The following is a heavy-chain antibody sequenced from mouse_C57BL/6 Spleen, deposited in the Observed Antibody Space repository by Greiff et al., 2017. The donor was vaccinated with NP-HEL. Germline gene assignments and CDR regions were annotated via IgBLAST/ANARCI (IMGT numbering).Heavy chain of an antibody. J-gene: IGHJ3*01. V-gene: IGHV1-72*01. CDR1: GYTFTSYW. Sequence: QVQLQQPGAELVKPGASVKLSCKASGYTFTSYWMHWVKQRPGRGLEWIGRIDPYSGGTKYNEKFKSKATLTVDKPSSTAYMQLSSLTSEDSAVYYCARSFYYSNPFAYWGQGTLVTVAA. D-gene: IGHD2-5*01. CDR2: IDPYSGGT. CDR3: ARSFYYSNPFAY.